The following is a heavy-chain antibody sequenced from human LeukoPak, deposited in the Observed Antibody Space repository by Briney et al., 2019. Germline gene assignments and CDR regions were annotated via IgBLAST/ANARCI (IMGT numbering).Heavy chain of an antibody. CDR2: INHSGST. V-gene: IGHV4-34*01. CDR1: GFTFSNAW. D-gene: IGHD2-15*01. CDR3: ARGQDIVVVVAATRWFDP. Sequence: PGGSLRLSCAASGFTFSNAWMSWIRQPPGKGLEWIGEINHSGSTNYNPSLKSRVTISVDTSKNQFSLKLSSVTAADTAVYYCARGQDIVVVVAATRWFDPWGQGTLVTVSS. J-gene: IGHJ5*02.